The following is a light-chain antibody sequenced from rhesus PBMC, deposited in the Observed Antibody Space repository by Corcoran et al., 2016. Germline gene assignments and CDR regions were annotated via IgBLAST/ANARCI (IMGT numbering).Light chain of an antibody. J-gene: IGKJ1*01. CDR3: LQHNSYPWT. Sequence: DIQMTQSPSSLSASVGDRVTITCRASENVNNYLNWYQQKPGKAPKLLIYAASSLESGVPPRFSGSGSGTDCTLTISSLQPEDFAVYYCLQHNSYPWTFGQGTKVEIK. CDR2: AAS. V-gene: IGKV1S13*01. CDR1: ENVNNY.